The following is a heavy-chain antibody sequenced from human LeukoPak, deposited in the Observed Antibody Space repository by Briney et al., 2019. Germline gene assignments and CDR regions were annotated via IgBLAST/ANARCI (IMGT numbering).Heavy chain of an antibody. CDR2: INSDGSST. Sequence: GGSLRLSCAASGFIFSSYWMHWVRQPPGKGLVWVSRINSDGSSTSYADSVKGRFTISRDNAKNTLYLQMNSLRAEDTAVYYCARDKVVATIDYYYGMDVWGQGTTVTVSS. CDR3: ARDKVVATIDYYYGMDV. V-gene: IGHV3-74*01. J-gene: IGHJ6*02. CDR1: GFIFSSYW. D-gene: IGHD5-12*01.